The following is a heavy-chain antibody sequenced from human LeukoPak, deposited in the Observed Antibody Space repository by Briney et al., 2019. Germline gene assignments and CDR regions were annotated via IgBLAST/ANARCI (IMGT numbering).Heavy chain of an antibody. CDR1: GFTFSSYW. V-gene: IGHV3-74*01. CDR3: ARDQGHSYNSSWYVTK. Sequence: GGSLTLSCAASGFTFSSYWMHWVRQAPGKGLVWVSRINSDGSSTSYADSVKGRFTISRDNAKNTLYLQMNSLRAEDTAVYYCARDQGHSYNSSWYVTKWGQGTLVTVSS. CDR2: INSDGSST. J-gene: IGHJ4*02. D-gene: IGHD6-13*01.